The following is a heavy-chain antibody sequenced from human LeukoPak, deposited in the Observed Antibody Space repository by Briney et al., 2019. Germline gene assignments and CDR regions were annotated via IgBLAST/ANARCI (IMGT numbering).Heavy chain of an antibody. CDR2: IYHSGST. D-gene: IGHD2-21*02. CDR3: ARGRKYCGGDCYLFDI. V-gene: IGHV4-30-2*01. Sequence: SETLSLTCAVSGGSISSGGYSWSWIRQPPGKGLEWIGYIYHSGSTYYNPSLKSRVTISVDRSKNQFSLKLSSVTAADTAVYYCARGRKYCGGDCYLFDIWGQGTMVTVSS. CDR1: GGSISSGGYS. J-gene: IGHJ3*02.